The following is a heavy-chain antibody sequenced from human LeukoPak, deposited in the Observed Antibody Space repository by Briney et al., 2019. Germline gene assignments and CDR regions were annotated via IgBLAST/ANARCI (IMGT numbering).Heavy chain of an antibody. CDR2: INPNSGGT. D-gene: IGHD3-22*01. J-gene: IGHJ1*01. CDR1: GYTLTDYY. V-gene: IGHV1-2*02. CDR3: ARGYYDSSDYEYFQH. Sequence: ASVKVSCKTSGYTLTDYYMHWVRQAPGQGLEWMGWINPNSGGTTYAQKFQGRVTMTRDTSIITAYMELSRLRSDDTAVYFCARGYYDSSDYEYFQHWGQGTLVTVSS.